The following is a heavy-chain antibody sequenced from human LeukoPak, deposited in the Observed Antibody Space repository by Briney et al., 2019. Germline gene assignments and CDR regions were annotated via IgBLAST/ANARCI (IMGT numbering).Heavy chain of an antibody. CDR1: GYTFTKYW. CDR3: ARQPGMTAKSWYFDL. Sequence: GESLKISCEGSGYTFTKYWIGWVRQMPGKGLEWMGIIHPGDSHTWYSPSFQGQVTISADKSISLAYLQWSSLKASDTAMYFCARQPGMTAKSWYFDLWGRGTLVTVSS. J-gene: IGHJ2*01. CDR2: IHPGDSHT. V-gene: IGHV5-51*01. D-gene: IGHD2-2*01.